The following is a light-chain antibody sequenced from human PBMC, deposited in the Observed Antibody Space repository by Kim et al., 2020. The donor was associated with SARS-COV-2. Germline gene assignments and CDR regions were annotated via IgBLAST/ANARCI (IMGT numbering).Light chain of an antibody. J-gene: IGLJ2*01. CDR2: DHN. CDR3: GTWDSSLSAVV. CDR1: SSNIGNNY. V-gene: IGLV1-51*01. Sequence: GQQVTISCSGSSSNIGNNYVSWYQQLPGTAPKLLIYDHNKRPSGIPDRFSGSKSGTSATLGITGLQTGDEADYYCGTWDSSLSAVVFGGGTQLTVL.